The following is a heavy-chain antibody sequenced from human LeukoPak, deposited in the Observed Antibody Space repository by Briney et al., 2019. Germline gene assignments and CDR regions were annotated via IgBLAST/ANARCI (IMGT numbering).Heavy chain of an antibody. Sequence: GGSLRLSCVSSGFTFSNDWMTWVRQAPGKGLEWVANIKRDGSQIHYAESVKGRFTISRDNTRNSLFLQMNSLRVEDTALYYCARDTTRSSGSTYFDALDMWGQGTMVSVSS. V-gene: IGHV3-7*01. CDR3: ARDTTRSSGSTYFDALDM. CDR1: GFTFSNDW. D-gene: IGHD1-1*01. CDR2: IKRDGSQI. J-gene: IGHJ3*02.